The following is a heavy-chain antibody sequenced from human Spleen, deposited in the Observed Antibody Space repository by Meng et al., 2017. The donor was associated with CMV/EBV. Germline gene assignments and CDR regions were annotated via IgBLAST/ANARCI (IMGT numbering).Heavy chain of an antibody. CDR1: GFSFSGFW. J-gene: IGHJ6*02. D-gene: IGHD3-3*01. Sequence: GGSLRLSCAASGFSFSGFWINWVRQAPGRGLEWVANIKEDGSEKYYVDSVKGRFTISRDGASNSFSLQMHSLRAEDTAVYYCARDRVRVGTTIFGVVINRPRGDSYYGMDVWGQGTTVTVSS. CDR2: IKEDGSEK. CDR3: ARDRVRVGTTIFGVVINRPRGDSYYGMDV. V-gene: IGHV3-7*01.